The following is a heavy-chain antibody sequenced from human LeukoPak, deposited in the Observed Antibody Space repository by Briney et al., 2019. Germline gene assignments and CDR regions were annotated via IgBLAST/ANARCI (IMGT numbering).Heavy chain of an antibody. CDR2: MNPNSGNT. CDR3: ARFLGLSGYGYYGMDV. CDR1: GYTFTGYY. Sequence: GASVKVSCKASGYTFTGYYMRWVRQATGQGLEWMGWMNPNSGNTGYAQKFQGRVTMTRNTSISTAYMELSSLRSEDTAVYYCARFLGLSGYGYYGMDVWGQGTTVTVSS. D-gene: IGHD5-12*01. J-gene: IGHJ6*02. V-gene: IGHV1-8*02.